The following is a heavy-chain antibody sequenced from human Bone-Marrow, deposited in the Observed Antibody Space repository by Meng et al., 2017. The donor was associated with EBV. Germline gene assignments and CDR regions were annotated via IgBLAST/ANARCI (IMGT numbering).Heavy chain of an antibody. CDR1: GGSIRSSNW. V-gene: IGHV4-4*02. J-gene: IGHJ4*02. CDR2: IFYGGST. D-gene: IGHD3-10*01. CDR3: AAGFRELVRSRDY. Sequence: QVQLQESGPRLVKPSGTRSLTCVVPGGSIRSSNWWSWVRQPPGKGLEWIGEIFYGGSTNYNPSLESRVTISVDKSKNQFSLKLSSVTAADTAVYYCAAGFRELVRSRDYWGQGALVTVFS.